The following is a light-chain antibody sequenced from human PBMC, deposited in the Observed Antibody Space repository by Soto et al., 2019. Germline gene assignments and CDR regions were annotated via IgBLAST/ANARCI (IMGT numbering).Light chain of an antibody. V-gene: IGLV2-14*01. CDR1: SSEVGGYNY. CDR2: DVS. Sequence: QSALTQPASVPGSPGQSITISCTGTSSEVGGYNYVSWYQQHPGKAPKLMIYDVSNRPSGVSNRFSGSKSGNTASLTISGLQAEDEADYYCSSYTSSSTPYVFGTGTKVT. CDR3: SSYTSSSTPYV. J-gene: IGLJ1*01.